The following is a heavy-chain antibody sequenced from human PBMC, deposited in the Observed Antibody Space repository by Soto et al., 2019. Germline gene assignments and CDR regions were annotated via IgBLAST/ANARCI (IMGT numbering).Heavy chain of an antibody. CDR1: GFTFSSYS. Sequence: EVQLVESGGGLVKPGGSLRLSCAASGFTFSSYSMNWVRQAPGKGLEWVSSISSSSSYIYYADSVKGRFTISRDNAKNSLYLQMNSLRAEDTAVYYCARAREPSWYFDFWGRGTLVTVSS. CDR3: ARAREPSWYFDF. V-gene: IGHV3-21*01. CDR2: ISSSSSYI. J-gene: IGHJ2*01.